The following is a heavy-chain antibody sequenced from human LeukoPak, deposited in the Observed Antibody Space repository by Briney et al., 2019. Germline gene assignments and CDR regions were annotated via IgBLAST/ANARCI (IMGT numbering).Heavy chain of an antibody. Sequence: ASQTLSLTCAISGESVSSNSAAWSWIRQSPSRGLEWLGRTYHRSKWYNDYAVSVKSRIIINPDTSKNQISLQLNSVTPEDTAVYYCAREFDGILTGYYNNWFDPWGQGTLVTVSS. CDR3: AREFDGILTGYYNNWFDP. J-gene: IGHJ5*02. D-gene: IGHD3-9*01. CDR1: GESVSSNSAA. CDR2: TYHRSKWYN. V-gene: IGHV6-1*01.